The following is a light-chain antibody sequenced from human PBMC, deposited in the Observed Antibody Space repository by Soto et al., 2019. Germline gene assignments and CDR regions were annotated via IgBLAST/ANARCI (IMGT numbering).Light chain of an antibody. Sequence: DIQKTQSPSTLSASVGDRVTITCRASQTINSWLAWYQQKPGKAPNLLIYNASSLESGVPSRFSGSGSGTEFTLTISSLQPDDFATYYCQQYNTYPRTFGQGTKVE. CDR3: QQYNTYPRT. CDR1: QTINSW. CDR2: NAS. V-gene: IGKV1-5*03. J-gene: IGKJ1*01.